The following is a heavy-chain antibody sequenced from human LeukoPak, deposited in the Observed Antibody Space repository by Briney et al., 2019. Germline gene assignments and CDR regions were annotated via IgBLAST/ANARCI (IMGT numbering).Heavy chain of an antibody. CDR2: IYHSGST. J-gene: IGHJ4*02. V-gene: IGHV4-39*01. CDR3: ARHSDVWFGGLLANFDY. Sequence: SETLSLTCTVSGGSISSSSYYWGWIRQPPGKGLEWIGSIYHSGSTYYNPSLKSRVTISVDTSKNQFSLKLSSVTAADTAVYYCARHSDVWFGGLLANFDYWGQGTLVTVSS. D-gene: IGHD3-10*01. CDR1: GGSISSSSYY.